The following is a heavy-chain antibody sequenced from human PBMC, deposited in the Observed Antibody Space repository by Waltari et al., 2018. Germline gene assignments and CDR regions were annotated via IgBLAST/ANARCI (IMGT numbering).Heavy chain of an antibody. V-gene: IGHV3-33*01. CDR3: TTDLEPGRYFDL. D-gene: IGHD1-1*01. CDR2: IWYDGSNK. Sequence: QVQLVESGGGVVQPGRSLRLSCAASGFTFSSYGMHWVRQAPGKGVEWVAVIWYDGSNKYYADSVKGRFTISRDDSKNTLYLQMNSLKTEDTAVYYCTTDLEPGRYFDLWGRGTLVIVSS. CDR1: GFTFSSYG. J-gene: IGHJ2*01.